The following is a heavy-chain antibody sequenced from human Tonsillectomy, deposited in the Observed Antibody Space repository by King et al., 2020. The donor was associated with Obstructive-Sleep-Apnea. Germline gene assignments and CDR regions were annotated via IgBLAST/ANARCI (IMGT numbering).Heavy chain of an antibody. CDR2: INHSGST. J-gene: IGHJ6*02. CDR1: GGSFSGYY. D-gene: IGHD3-9*01. V-gene: IGHV4-34*01. Sequence: VQLQQWGAGLLKPSETLSLTCAVYGGSFSGYYWSWIRQPPGKGLEWMGEINHSGSTNYNPSLKSRVTISVDTSKNQFSLKLSSVTAADTAVYYCARGVSYYDILTGYDYYYGMDVWGQGTTVTVSS. CDR3: ARGVSYYDILTGYDYYYGMDV.